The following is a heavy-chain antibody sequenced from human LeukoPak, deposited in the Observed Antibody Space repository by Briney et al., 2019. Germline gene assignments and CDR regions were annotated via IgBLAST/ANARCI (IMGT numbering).Heavy chain of an antibody. Sequence: GGSLRLSCAASGFTFSSYAMHWVRQAPGKGLEWVALISYDGSNKYYADSVKGRFTISRDNSKNTLYLQMNSLRAEDTAVYYCARNMYSSSSEDAFDIWGRGTMVIVSS. V-gene: IGHV3-30-3*01. J-gene: IGHJ3*02. CDR2: ISYDGSNK. CDR1: GFTFSSYA. D-gene: IGHD6-6*01. CDR3: ARNMYSSSSEDAFDI.